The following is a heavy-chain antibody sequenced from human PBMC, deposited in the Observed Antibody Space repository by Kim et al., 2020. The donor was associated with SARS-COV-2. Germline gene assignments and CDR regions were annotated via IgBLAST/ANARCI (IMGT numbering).Heavy chain of an antibody. D-gene: IGHD6-13*01. V-gene: IGHV6-1*01. CDR3: ASTLIAAAGPIDY. J-gene: IGHJ4*02. Sequence: YAVSVKSRITINPDTSTNQFSLQLNSVTPEDTAVYYCASTLIAAAGPIDYWGQGTLVTVSS.